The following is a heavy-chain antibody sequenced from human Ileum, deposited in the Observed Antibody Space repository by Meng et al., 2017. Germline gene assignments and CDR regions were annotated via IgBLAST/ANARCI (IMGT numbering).Heavy chain of an antibody. CDR3: VRNEGYSLGD. CDR1: WESIRGRDW. V-gene: IGHV4-4*02. J-gene: IGHJ4*02. CDR2: ISQESGRT. Sequence: VKMHGARPGLVKASGPRSLTRAAPWESIRGRDWGSWVRRHPGKWLEWIGEISQESGRTNYNPSFKSRVTISLDKSKNQFSLNLNSVTAADTAVYYCVRNEGYSLGDWGQGTLVTVSS. D-gene: IGHD2-21*01.